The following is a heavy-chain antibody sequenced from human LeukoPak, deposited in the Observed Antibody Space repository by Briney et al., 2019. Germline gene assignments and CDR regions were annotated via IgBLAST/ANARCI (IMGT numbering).Heavy chain of an antibody. D-gene: IGHD5-24*01. Sequence: GASVKVSCKASGYTFTTYGISWVRQAPGQGHEWLGWINTYNGDTNYAQTLQGRVTMTTDTSTSTVYMELRSLRSDDTAVDYCVRDWIWYNGHNCFDYWGQGTRVTVSS. J-gene: IGHJ4*02. CDR1: GYTFTTYG. CDR2: INTYNGDT. V-gene: IGHV1-18*01. CDR3: VRDWIWYNGHNCFDY.